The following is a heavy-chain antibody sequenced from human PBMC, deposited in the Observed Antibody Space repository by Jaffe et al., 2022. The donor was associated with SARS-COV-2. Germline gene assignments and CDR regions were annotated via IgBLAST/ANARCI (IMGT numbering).Heavy chain of an antibody. V-gene: IGHV3-23*01. Sequence: EVQLLESGGGLVQPGGSLRLSCAASGFTFSSYAMSWVRQAPGKGLEWVSAISGSGGSTYYADSVKGRFTISRDNSKNTLYLQMNSLRAEDTAVYYCAKGGPYDFWSGYSGYFYYYYGMDVWGQGTTVTVSS. CDR1: GFTFSSYA. CDR3: AKGGPYDFWSGYSGYFYYYYGMDV. D-gene: IGHD3-3*01. J-gene: IGHJ6*02. CDR2: ISGSGGST.